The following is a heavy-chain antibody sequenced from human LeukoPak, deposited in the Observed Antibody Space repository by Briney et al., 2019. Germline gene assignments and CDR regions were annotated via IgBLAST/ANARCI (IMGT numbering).Heavy chain of an antibody. CDR1: GGSVSSGSYY. CDR2: IYYSGST. Sequence: SETLSLTCTVSGGSVSSGSYYWSWIRQPPGKGLEWIGYIYYSGSTDYNPSLKSRVTISVDTSKSQFSLNLSSVTAADTAVYYCAREKSSGWYGGDFDYWGQGTLVTVSS. CDR3: AREKSSGWYGGDFDY. J-gene: IGHJ4*02. V-gene: IGHV4-61*01. D-gene: IGHD6-19*01.